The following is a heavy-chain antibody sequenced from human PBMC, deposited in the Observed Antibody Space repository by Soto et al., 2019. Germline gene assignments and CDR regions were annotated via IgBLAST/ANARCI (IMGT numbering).Heavy chain of an antibody. D-gene: IGHD6-19*01. Sequence: GGSLRLSCAASGFTFSSYSMNWVRQAPGKGLEWVSSISSSSSYIYYADSVKGRFTISRDNAKNSLYLQMNSLRAEDTAVYYWASVPTPIAVAGPVDYWGQGTLVTVSS. CDR3: ASVPTPIAVAGPVDY. CDR2: ISSSSSYI. J-gene: IGHJ4*02. V-gene: IGHV3-21*01. CDR1: GFTFSSYS.